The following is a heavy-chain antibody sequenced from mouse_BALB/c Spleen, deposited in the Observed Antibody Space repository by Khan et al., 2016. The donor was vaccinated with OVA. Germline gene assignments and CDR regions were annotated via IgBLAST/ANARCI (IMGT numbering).Heavy chain of an antibody. Sequence: VQLQQSGPGLVQPSQSLSLTCTVTGYSITSESTWNWIRQFPGNKLEWMGFISYSGNTRYNPSLKRRISITRDTSKNQFFLQLNARTSENTATDYCSRKNYYDYDPFPYWGQGTLVTVSA. CDR3: SRKNYYDYDPFPY. J-gene: IGHJ3*01. CDR2: ISYSGNT. D-gene: IGHD2-4*01. CDR1: GYSITSEST. V-gene: IGHV3-2*02.